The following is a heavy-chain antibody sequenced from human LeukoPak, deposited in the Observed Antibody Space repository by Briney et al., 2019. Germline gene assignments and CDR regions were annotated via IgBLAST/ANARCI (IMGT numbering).Heavy chain of an antibody. J-gene: IGHJ3*02. CDR3: ARLAVTTLAFDI. CDR2: INYSGST. CDR1: GGSFSGYY. D-gene: IGHD4-11*01. V-gene: IGHV4-34*01. Sequence: PSETLSLTCAVYGGSFSGYYWSWIRQPPGKGLEWIGEINYSGSTNYNPSLKSRVTISVDTSKNQFSLKLSSVTAADTAVYYCARLAVTTLAFDIWGQGTMVTVSS.